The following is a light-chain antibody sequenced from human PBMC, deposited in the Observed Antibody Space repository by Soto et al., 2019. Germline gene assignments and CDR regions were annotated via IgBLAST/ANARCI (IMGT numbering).Light chain of an antibody. J-gene: IGLJ2*01. CDR1: SSDVGGYNY. CDR3: SSFAGGGNPVL. V-gene: IGLV2-8*01. CDR2: EVT. Sequence: QSALTQPPSASGSLGPSVTISCTGTSSDVGGYNYVSWHQQHPGKAPKVMIYEVTKRPPGVPDRFSGSKSGNTASLTVSGLHAEDEADYYCSSFAGGGNPVLLGGGTKLTVL.